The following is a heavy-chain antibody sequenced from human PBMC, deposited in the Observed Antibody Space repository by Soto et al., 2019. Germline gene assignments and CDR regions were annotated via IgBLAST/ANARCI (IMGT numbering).Heavy chain of an antibody. CDR3: ARDGALESGGWYHGGGDYFDY. D-gene: IGHD6-19*01. V-gene: IGHV3-33*01. CDR2: IWYDGSNE. J-gene: IGHJ4*02. CDR1: GFTFSNYG. Sequence: QVQLVESGGGVVQPGRSLRLSCAASGFTFSNYGIHWVRQAPGKGLEWVAVIWYDGSNEYYADSVKGRFTISRDNSRNTLCLQMNSLRAEDTAAYYCARDGALESGGWYHGGGDYFDYWGQGTLVTVSS.